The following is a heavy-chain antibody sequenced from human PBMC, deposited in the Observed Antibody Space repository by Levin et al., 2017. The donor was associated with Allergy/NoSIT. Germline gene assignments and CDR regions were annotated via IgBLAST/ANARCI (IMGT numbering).Heavy chain of an antibody. V-gene: IGHV4-39*01. CDR2: IYYSGST. CDR3: ARPHHKKLLWFGESRTAQFDY. D-gene: IGHD3-10*01. J-gene: IGHJ4*02. CDR1: GGSISSSSYY. Sequence: SQTLSLTCTVSGGSISSSSYYWGWIRQPPGKGLEWIGSIYYSGSTYYNPSLKSRVTISVDTSKNQFSLKLSSVTAADTAVYYCARPHHKKLLWFGESRTAQFDYWGQGTLVTVSS.